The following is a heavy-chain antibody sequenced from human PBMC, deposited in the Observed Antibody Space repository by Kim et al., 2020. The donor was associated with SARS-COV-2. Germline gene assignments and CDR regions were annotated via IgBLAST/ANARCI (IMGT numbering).Heavy chain of an antibody. CDR3: ARQGVGARRTIDY. Sequence: YSPSFQGQVTISADKSISTAYLQWSSLKASDTAMYYCARQGVGARRTIDYWGQGTLVTVSS. J-gene: IGHJ4*02. D-gene: IGHD1-26*01. V-gene: IGHV5-51*01.